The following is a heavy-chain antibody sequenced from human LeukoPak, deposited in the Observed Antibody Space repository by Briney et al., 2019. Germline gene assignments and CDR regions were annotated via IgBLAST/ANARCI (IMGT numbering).Heavy chain of an antibody. D-gene: IGHD5-24*01. V-gene: IGHV4-34*01. J-gene: IGHJ4*02. CDR1: GFTFTSYA. CDR2: INHSGST. Sequence: GSLRLSCAASGFTFTSYAMSWIRQPPGKGLEWIGEINHSGSTNYNPSLKSRVTISVDTSKNQFSLKLSSVTAADTAVYYCARAFRGDGYDWGQGTLVTVSS. CDR3: ARAFRGDGYD.